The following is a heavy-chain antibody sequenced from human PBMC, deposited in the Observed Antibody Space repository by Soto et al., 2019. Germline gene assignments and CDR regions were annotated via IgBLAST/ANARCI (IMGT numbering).Heavy chain of an antibody. J-gene: IGHJ4*02. CDR3: AREQTSGTYYGGFDY. Sequence: QVPLVQSGAEVKKPGASVKVSCKASGYTFTSYAMHWVRQAPGQRLEWMGWINAGNDNTKYSQKFQGRVTITRDTSARKAYMELSSLRSEDTAVYYCAREQTSGTYYGGFDYWGQGTLVTVSS. CDR1: GYTFTSYA. D-gene: IGHD1-26*01. CDR2: INAGNDNT. V-gene: IGHV1-3*01.